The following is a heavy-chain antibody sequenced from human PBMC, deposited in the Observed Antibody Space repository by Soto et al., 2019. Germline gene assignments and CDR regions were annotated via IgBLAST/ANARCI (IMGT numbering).Heavy chain of an antibody. CDR1: GFTFSSYA. Sequence: GGSLRLSCAASGFTFSSYAMSWVRQAPGKGLEWVSAISGSGGSTYYADSVKGRFTISRDNSKNTLYLQMNSLRAEDTAVYYCAKDAYSSGWYGYYYYGMDVWGQGTTVTVSS. D-gene: IGHD6-19*01. CDR2: ISGSGGST. J-gene: IGHJ6*02. CDR3: AKDAYSSGWYGYYYYGMDV. V-gene: IGHV3-23*01.